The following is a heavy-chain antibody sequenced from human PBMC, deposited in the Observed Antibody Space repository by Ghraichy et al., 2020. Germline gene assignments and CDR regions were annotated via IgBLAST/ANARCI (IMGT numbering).Heavy chain of an antibody. CDR3: ARGGRLVGASGLPTSENWFDP. CDR2: LHYSGNT. J-gene: IGHJ5*02. D-gene: IGHD1-26*01. CDR1: GASVTIFY. Sequence: SQTLSLTCTVSGASVTIFYWNWIRQPAGKGPEWIGRLHYSGNTDYNASLKSRVTISADTSKNQFSLRLTSVTAADTAVYYCARGGRLVGASGLPTSENWFDPWGQGIQVTVSS. V-gene: IGHV4-4*07.